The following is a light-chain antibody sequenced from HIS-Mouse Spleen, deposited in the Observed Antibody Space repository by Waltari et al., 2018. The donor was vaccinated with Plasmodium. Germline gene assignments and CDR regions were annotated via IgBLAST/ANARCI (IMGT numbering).Light chain of an antibody. CDR3: QQYYSFPQT. J-gene: IGKJ1*01. Sequence: AIWMPQSPSLLSASPGDRVTISCRMSQGIRSYLAWYQQKPGKAPELLIYAASTLQSGVPSRFSGSGSGTDFTLTISCLQSEDFATYYCQQYYSFPQTFGQGTKVEIK. V-gene: IGKV1D-8*02. CDR2: AAS. CDR1: QGIRSY.